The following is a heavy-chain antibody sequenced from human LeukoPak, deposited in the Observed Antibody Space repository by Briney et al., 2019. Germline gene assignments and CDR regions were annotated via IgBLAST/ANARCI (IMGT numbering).Heavy chain of an antibody. J-gene: IGHJ6*03. V-gene: IGHV4-34*01. CDR3: ARVRLRMSITMVRGVRGYMDV. CDR2: INHSGST. CDR1: GGSFSGYY. Sequence: PSETLSLTCAVYGGSFSGYYWSWIRQPPGKGLEWIGEINHSGSTNYNPSLKSRVTISVDKPKNQFSLKLSSVTAADTAVYYCARVRLRMSITMVRGVRGYMDVWGKGTTVTVSS. D-gene: IGHD3-10*01.